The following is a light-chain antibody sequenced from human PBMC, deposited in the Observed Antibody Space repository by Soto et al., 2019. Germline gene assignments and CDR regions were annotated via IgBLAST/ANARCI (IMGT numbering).Light chain of an antibody. J-gene: IGKJ2*01. V-gene: IGKV1-39*01. CDR3: QQSYDTPRS. CDR2: AAS. Sequence: DIQMTQSPSSLSTSVGDRVTITCRASQSITNYLNWYHQKPVKAPKLLIYAASTLQTGVPSRFSGTGSGTDFTLTISSLQPGDFATYYCQQSYDTPRSFGQGTKLEIK. CDR1: QSITNY.